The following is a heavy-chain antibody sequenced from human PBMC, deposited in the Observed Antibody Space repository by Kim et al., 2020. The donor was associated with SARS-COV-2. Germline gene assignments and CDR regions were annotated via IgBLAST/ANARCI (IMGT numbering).Heavy chain of an antibody. D-gene: IGHD3-3*01. Sequence: NYAQKLQGRVTMTTDTSTSTAYMELRSLRSDDTAVYYCARRNFWSGYAVVWGQGTTVTVSS. CDR3: ARRNFWSGYAVV. J-gene: IGHJ6*02. V-gene: IGHV1-18*01.